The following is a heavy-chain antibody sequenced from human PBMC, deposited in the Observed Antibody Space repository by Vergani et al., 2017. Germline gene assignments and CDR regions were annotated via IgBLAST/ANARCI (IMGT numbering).Heavy chain of an antibody. CDR1: GYIFTSYG. V-gene: IGHV1-69*13. CDR2: IIPIFGTA. Sequence: QVQLVQSGAEVKKPGASVKVSCKASGYIFTSYGISWVRQAPGQGLEWMGGIIPIFGTANYAQKFQGRVTITADESTSTAYMELSSLRSEDTAVYYCASRNPYDSSGYYYVLGAFDIWGQGTMVTVSS. J-gene: IGHJ3*02. CDR3: ASRNPYDSSGYYYVLGAFDI. D-gene: IGHD3-22*01.